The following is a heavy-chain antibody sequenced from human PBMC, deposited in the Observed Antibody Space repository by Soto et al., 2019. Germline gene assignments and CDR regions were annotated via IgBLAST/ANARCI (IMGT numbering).Heavy chain of an antibody. V-gene: IGHV3-21*01. CDR3: ARESEDLTSNFDY. Sequence: EVQLVESGGGLVNPGGSLRLSCAASGFTFTRYSMNWVRQAPGKGLEWVSSISSTTNYIYYADSMKGRFTVSRDNAKNSVYLDMNSLSAEDTAVYYCARESEDLTSNFDYWGQGTLVTVSS. J-gene: IGHJ4*02. CDR1: GFTFTRYS. CDR2: ISSTTNYI.